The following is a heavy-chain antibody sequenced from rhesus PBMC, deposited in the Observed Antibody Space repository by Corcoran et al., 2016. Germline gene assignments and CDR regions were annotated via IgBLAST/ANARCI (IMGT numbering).Heavy chain of an antibody. Sequence: QVQLQESGPGLVKPSETLSLTCAVSGYSIRSGYYWGWIRQPPGKGLEYIGYISGSSGTTYYNPSLKSRVTMSKDTSKNQFSLTLSSVTAADTAVYYCARHRGGSDLDCWGQGVLVTVSS. CDR3: ARHRGGSDLDC. CDR1: GYSIRSGYY. J-gene: IGHJ4*01. V-gene: IGHV4-99*01. D-gene: IGHD6-25*01. CDR2: ISGSSGTT.